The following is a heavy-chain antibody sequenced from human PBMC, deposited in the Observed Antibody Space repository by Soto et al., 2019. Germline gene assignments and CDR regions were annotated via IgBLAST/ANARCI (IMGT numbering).Heavy chain of an antibody. J-gene: IGHJ6*03. V-gene: IGHV3-48*01. Sequence: GGSLRLSCAASGFTFSSYSMNWVRQAPGKGLEWVSYISSSSSTIYYADSVKGRFTISRDNAKNSRYLQMNSLRAEDTAVYYCARRAASSSWSGGIYYYYMDVWGKGTTVTVSS. D-gene: IGHD6-13*01. CDR3: ARRAASSSWSGGIYYYYMDV. CDR2: ISSSSSTI. CDR1: GFTFSSYS.